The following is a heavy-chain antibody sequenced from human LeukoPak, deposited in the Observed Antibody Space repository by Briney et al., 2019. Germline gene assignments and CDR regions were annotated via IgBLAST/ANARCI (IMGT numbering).Heavy chain of an antibody. CDR1: GFTFGDYS. V-gene: IGHV4-39*01. J-gene: IGHJ4*02. D-gene: IGHD5-24*01. Sequence: GSLRLSCTASGFTFGDYSMSWFRQPPGKGLEWLGTIYYSGNTYYSPSLKSRVTISVDTSKNQFSLRLSSVTAADTAVYFCMRHEEEDGYNAKPFASWGQGTLVTVSS. CDR3: MRHEEEDGYNAKPFAS. CDR2: IYYSGNT.